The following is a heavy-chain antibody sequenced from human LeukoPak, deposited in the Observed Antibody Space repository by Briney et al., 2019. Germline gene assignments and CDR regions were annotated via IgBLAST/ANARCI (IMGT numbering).Heavy chain of an antibody. CDR2: ISSSSSYI. V-gene: IGHV3-21*01. CDR3: ARERAVDTAMVTNFDY. Sequence: PGGSLRLSCAASGFTFSSYSMNWVRQAPGKGLEWVSSISSSSSYIYYADSVKGRFTISRDNAKNSLYLQMNSLRAEDTAVYYCARERAVDTAMVTNFDYWGQETLVTVSS. J-gene: IGHJ4*02. D-gene: IGHD5-18*01. CDR1: GFTFSSYS.